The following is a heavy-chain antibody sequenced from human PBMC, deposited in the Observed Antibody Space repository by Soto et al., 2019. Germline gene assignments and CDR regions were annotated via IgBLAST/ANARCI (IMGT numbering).Heavy chain of an antibody. J-gene: IGHJ5*02. CDR2: IYYSGST. D-gene: IGHD6-6*01. CDR3: AGKRPEGPGSAP. V-gene: IGHV4-30-4*01. CDR1: GGSISSGDYY. Sequence: SETLSLTCTVSGGSISSGDYYWSWIRQPPGKGLEWIGYIYYSGSTYYSPSLKSRVTISVDTSKNQFSLKLSSVTAADTAVYYGAGKRPEGPGSAPWGQGTLDPVS.